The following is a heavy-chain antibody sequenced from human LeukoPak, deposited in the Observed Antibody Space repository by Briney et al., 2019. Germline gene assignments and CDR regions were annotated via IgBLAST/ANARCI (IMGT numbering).Heavy chain of an antibody. D-gene: IGHD2-8*01. J-gene: IGHJ4*02. V-gene: IGHV3-7*01. CDR3: ARVGSHHHNMLDY. CDR1: GFTFSSYW. CDR2: IKQDGSEK. Sequence: PGGSLRLSCAASGFTFSSYWMSWVRQAPGKGLEWVANIKQDGSEKYYVDSVKGRFTISRDNAKNSLYLQMNSLRAEDTAVYYCARVGSHHHNMLDYWGQGTLVTVSS.